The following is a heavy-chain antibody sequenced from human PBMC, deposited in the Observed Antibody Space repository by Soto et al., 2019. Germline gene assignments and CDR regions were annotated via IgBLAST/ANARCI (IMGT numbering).Heavy chain of an antibody. CDR1: GFSLSTSGVA. Sequence: QITLKESGPMLVRPTQTLTLTCTFSGFSLSTSGVAVAWIRQPPGEALEWLALIYWDDDRRHNSSLKSRPTIPRDTSKDPVVLTMTNKDPMDTATYFCTHSQRGPRDFWGPGILVSVSS. CDR2: IYWDDDR. J-gene: IGHJ4*02. CDR3: THSQRGPRDF. D-gene: IGHD5-12*01. V-gene: IGHV2-5*02.